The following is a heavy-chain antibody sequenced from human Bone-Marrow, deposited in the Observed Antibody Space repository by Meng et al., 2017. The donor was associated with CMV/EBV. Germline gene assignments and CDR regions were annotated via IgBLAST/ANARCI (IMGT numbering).Heavy chain of an antibody. CDR1: GGTFSSYA. J-gene: IGHJ4*02. CDR2: IIPIFGTA. CDR3: ARWLEDIGDL. D-gene: IGHD2-15*01. Sequence: SVTVSCKASGGTFSSYAISWVRQAPGQGLEWMGGIIPIFGTANYAQKFQGRVTSTTDESTSSAYMELSRLRSEDTAVYYCARWLEDIGDLWGQGTLVTVSS. V-gene: IGHV1-69*05.